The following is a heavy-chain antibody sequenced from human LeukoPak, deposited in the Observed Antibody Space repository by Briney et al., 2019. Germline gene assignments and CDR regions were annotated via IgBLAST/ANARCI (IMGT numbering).Heavy chain of an antibody. D-gene: IGHD3-3*01. Sequence: HPGGSLRLSCAASGFTVSSNYMSWVRQAPGKGLEWVSVIYSGGSTYYADSVKGRFTISRDNSKNTLYLQMNSLRAEDTAVYYCARGRRVSPYYMDVWGKGTTVTISS. V-gene: IGHV3-66*01. CDR1: GFTVSSNY. CDR3: ARGRRVSPYYMDV. J-gene: IGHJ6*03. CDR2: IYSGGST.